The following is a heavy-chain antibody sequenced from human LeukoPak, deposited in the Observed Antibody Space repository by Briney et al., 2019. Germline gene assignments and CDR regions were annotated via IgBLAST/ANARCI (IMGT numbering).Heavy chain of an antibody. CDR2: IWHDGSVL. Sequence: GGSLRLSCAASGFTLRSYGMHWVRQAPGEGLEWVAVIWHDGSVLDYSESVEGRCTRSRDNRKNTLYLQMNSLRADETAGYYCTLRGSGSHYEGASVHWGQGTLVSVSS. J-gene: IGHJ4*02. V-gene: IGHV3-33*01. D-gene: IGHD3-10*01. CDR3: TLRGSGSHYEGASVH. CDR1: GFTLRSYG.